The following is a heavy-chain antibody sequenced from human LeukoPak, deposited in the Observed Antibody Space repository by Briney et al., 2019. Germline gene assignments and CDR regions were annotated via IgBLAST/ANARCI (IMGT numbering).Heavy chain of an antibody. CDR2: ISSGSGTI. V-gene: IGHV3-48*01. CDR1: GFTFSSYS. D-gene: IGHD2-2*01. CDR3: AKGGPWWEHIVVVPAAP. Sequence: GGSLRLSCAASGFTFSSYSMNWVRQAPGKGLEYVSYISSGSGTIYYADSVKGRFTISRDNSKNTLYLQMNSLRAEDTAVYYCAKGGPWWEHIVVVPAAPWGQGTLVTVSS. J-gene: IGHJ5*02.